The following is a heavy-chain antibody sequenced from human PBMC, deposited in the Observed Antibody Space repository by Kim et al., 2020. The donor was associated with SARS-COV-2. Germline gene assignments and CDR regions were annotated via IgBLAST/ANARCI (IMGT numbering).Heavy chain of an antibody. CDR1: GGSISSYY. V-gene: IGHV4-59*01. D-gene: IGHD3-16*01. CDR3: ARVWRESLDY. J-gene: IGHJ4*02. CDR2: IYYSGST. Sequence: SETLSLTCTVSGGSISSYYWSWIRQPPGKGLEWIGYIYYSGSTNYNPSLKSRVTISVDTSKNQFSLKLSSVTAADTAVYYCARVWRESLDYWGQGTLVTVSS.